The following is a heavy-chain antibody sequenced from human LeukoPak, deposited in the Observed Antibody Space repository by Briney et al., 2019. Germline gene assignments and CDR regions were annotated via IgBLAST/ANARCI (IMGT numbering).Heavy chain of an antibody. J-gene: IGHJ2*01. Sequence: SETLSLTCTVSGGSISSYYWSWIRQPPGKGLEWIGYIYYSGSTNYNPSLKSRVTISVDTSKNQFSLKLSSVTAADTAVYYCARRNRADIWFGESRYFDLWGRGTLVTVSS. V-gene: IGHV4-59*08. CDR2: IYYSGST. D-gene: IGHD3-10*01. CDR1: GGSISSYY. CDR3: ARRNRADIWFGESRYFDL.